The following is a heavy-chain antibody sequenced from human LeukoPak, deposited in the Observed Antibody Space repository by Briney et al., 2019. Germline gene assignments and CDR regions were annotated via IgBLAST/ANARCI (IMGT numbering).Heavy chain of an antibody. CDR3: ARGIFSTDSSGWYLSEGYYYYGMDV. Sequence: ASVKVSCKASGGTFSSYAISWVRQAPGQGLEWMGGIIPIFGTANYAQKFQGRVTITADKSTSTAYMELSSLRSEDTAVYYCARGIFSTDSSGWYLSEGYYYYGMDVWGKGTTVTVSS. D-gene: IGHD6-19*01. CDR2: IIPIFGTA. J-gene: IGHJ6*04. CDR1: GGTFSSYA. V-gene: IGHV1-69*06.